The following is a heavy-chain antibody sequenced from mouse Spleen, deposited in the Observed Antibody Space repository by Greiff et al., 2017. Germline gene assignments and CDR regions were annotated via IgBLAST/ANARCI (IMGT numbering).Heavy chain of an antibody. D-gene: IGHD4-1*01. CDR1: GYTFTDYA. CDR3: ARNWGAMDY. J-gene: IGHJ4*01. V-gene: IGHV1S137*01. CDR2: ISTYYGDA. Sequence: QVQLQQSGAELVRPGVSVKISCKGSGYTFTDYAMHWVKQSHAKSLEWIGVISTYYGDASYNQKFKGKATMTVDKSSSTAYMELARLTSEDSAIYYCARNWGAMDYWGQGTSVTVSS.